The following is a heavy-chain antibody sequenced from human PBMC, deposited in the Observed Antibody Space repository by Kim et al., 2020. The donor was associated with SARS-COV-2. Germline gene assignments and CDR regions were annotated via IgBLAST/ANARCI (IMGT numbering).Heavy chain of an antibody. CDR3: ARAPSPGYSSSWFDY. D-gene: IGHD6-13*01. J-gene: IGHJ4*02. CDR1: GFTFSSYS. CDR2: ISSSSSYI. Sequence: GGSLRLSCAASGFTFSSYSMNWVRQAPGKGLEWVSSISSSSSYIYYADSVKGRFTISRDNAKNSLYLQMNSLRAEDTAVYYCARAPSPGYSSSWFDYWGQGTLVTVSS. V-gene: IGHV3-21*01.